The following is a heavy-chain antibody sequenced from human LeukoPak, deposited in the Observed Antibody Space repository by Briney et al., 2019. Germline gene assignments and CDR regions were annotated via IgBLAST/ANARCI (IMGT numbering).Heavy chain of an antibody. D-gene: IGHD2-2*01. CDR1: GFTFSGSA. V-gene: IGHV3-73*01. CDR2: IRSKANSYAT. Sequence: PGGSLKLSCAASGFTFSGSAMHWVRQASGKGLEWVGRIRSKANSYATAYAASVKGRFTISRDDSKNSAYLQMNSLKTEDTAVYYCAKAGIIVVVPAAMPVGDWGQGTLVTVSS. J-gene: IGHJ4*02. CDR3: AKAGIIVVVPAAMPVGD.